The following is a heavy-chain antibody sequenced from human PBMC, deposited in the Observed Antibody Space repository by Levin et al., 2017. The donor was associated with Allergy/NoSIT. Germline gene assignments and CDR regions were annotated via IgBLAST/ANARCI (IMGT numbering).Heavy chain of an antibody. CDR1: GYLFTGHF. Sequence: ASVKVSCKASGYLFTGHFMHWVRQAPGQGLEWMGWINPKTGGTHFAPNFLGRVTLTRDTSLSTVYMELTKLMSNDTALYFCAREGHLGLADNLNFWGQGTQVTVSS. CDR2: INPKTGGT. D-gene: IGHD1-14*01. J-gene: IGHJ4*02. V-gene: IGHV1-2*02. CDR3: AREGHLGLADNLNF.